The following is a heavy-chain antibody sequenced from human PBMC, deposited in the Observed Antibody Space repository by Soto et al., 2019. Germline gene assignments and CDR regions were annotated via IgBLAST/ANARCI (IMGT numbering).Heavy chain of an antibody. Sequence: QVQLVESGGGVVQPGRSLRLSCAASGFTFSSYGMHWVRQAPGKGLEWVAVISYDGSNKYYADSVKGRFTISRDNSNNPLYLQMNSLRAEDTAVYYRAKDHGVQLIYYYYGMDVWGQGTTVTVSS. CDR3: AKDHGVQLIYYYYGMDV. V-gene: IGHV3-30*18. CDR1: GFTFSSYG. D-gene: IGHD5-18*01. CDR2: ISYDGSNK. J-gene: IGHJ6*02.